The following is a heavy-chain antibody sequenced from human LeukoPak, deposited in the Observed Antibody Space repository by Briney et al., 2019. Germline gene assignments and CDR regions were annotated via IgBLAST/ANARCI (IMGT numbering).Heavy chain of an antibody. CDR1: GGSISSYS. CDR3: ARAVHCSGGSCYLRYFQH. J-gene: IGHJ1*01. D-gene: IGHD2-15*01. CDR2: IYTSGST. Sequence: SETLSLTCTVSGGSISSYSWSWIRQPAGKGLEWIGRIYTSGSTKYNPSLTSRVTMSVDTSKNQFSLKLRSVTAADAAVYYCARAVHCSGGSCYLRYFQHWGQGTLVTVSS. V-gene: IGHV4-4*07.